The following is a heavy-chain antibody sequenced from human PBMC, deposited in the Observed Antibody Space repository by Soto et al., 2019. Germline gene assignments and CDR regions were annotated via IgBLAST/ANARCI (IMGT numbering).Heavy chain of an antibody. Sequence: EVQLLESGGGLVQPGGSLRLSCAASGFAFNTYAMDWVRQAPGKGLEWVSSISGSGDRTYYADSVKGRFTISRDNSENTLYLEMNSLRAEDTAVYYCANSVRGGSGNSNFWGQGTLVTVSS. V-gene: IGHV3-23*01. CDR3: ANSVRGGSGNSNF. CDR1: GFAFNTYA. CDR2: ISGSGDRT. J-gene: IGHJ4*02. D-gene: IGHD3-10*01.